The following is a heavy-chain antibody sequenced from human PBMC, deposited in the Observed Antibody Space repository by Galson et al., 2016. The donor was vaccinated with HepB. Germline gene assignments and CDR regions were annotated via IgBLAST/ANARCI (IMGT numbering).Heavy chain of an antibody. CDR3: AREGLAVPADVEKWFDP. CDR2: YRGST. J-gene: IGHJ5*02. D-gene: IGHD6-19*01. V-gene: IGHV4-59*01. CDR1: AGSISST. Sequence: ETLSLTCTVSAGSISSTGVGSGRPQGRGWSGYRGSTYCNPSLKSRVTAALQTSKNHFSLRLRSVTAVDTAVYYCAREGLAVPADVEKWFDPWGQGTLVTVSS.